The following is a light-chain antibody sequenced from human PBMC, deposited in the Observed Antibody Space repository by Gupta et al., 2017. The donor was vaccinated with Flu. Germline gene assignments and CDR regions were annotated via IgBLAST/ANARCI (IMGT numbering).Light chain of an antibody. V-gene: IGLV3-1*01. J-gene: IGLJ1*01. CDR2: HDV. Sequence: SYELPQPPSVSVSPGQTATITCSGDKVGDKYSSWYQHKPAQSPVLLIYHDVKRPAGIPERFSGSNAGNTATLTVSGTKDMEEADYYGQASDTSSDYVFGTGTKVTVL. CDR3: QASDTSSDYV. CDR1: KVGDKY.